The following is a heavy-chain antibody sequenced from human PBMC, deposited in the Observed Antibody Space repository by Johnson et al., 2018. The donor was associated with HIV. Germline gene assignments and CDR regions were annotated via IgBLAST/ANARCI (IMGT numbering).Heavy chain of an antibody. CDR2: IYSGGST. V-gene: IGHV3-66*01. J-gene: IGHJ3*02. Sequence: VQLVESGGVLVQPGEFLRLSCAASGFTVTTKYMSWVRQAPGKGLEWVSVIYSGGSTYYADSVKGRFTISRDDSKNTLYLQMNSLKIEDTAVYYCSTNSGTPKYRSTWRDSFDIWGQGTMVTVSS. CDR3: STNSGTPKYRSTWRDSFDI. CDR1: GFTVTTKY. D-gene: IGHD6-13*01.